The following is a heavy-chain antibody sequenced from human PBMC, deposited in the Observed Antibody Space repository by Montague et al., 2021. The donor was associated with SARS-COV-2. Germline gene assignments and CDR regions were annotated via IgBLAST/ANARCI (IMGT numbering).Heavy chain of an antibody. V-gene: IGHV3-48*03. CDR3: ATLARGLFDHGMDV. Sequence: SLRLSCAASGFPFSRHEVNWVRQAPGKGLEWVSYITSDGGIIYYADFVEGRFTISRDNAKNSLYLHMNSLRVGDTAVYYCATLARGLFDHGMDVWGQGTTVTVSS. J-gene: IGHJ6*02. CDR2: ITSDGGII. D-gene: IGHD3-10*01. CDR1: GFPFSRHE.